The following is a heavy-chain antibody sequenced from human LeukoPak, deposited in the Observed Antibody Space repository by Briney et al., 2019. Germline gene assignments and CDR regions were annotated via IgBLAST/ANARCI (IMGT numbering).Heavy chain of an antibody. CDR1: GYSISSGYY. J-gene: IGHJ5*02. V-gene: IGHV4-38-2*02. Sequence: SETLSLTCTVSGYSISSGYYWGWTRQPPGKGLEWIGSIYHSGSTYYNPSLKSRVTISVDTSKNQFSLKLSSVTAADTAVYYCARDGYCSSTSCYLWSWFDPWGQGTLVTVSS. CDR3: ARDGYCSSTSCYLWSWFDP. D-gene: IGHD2-2*03. CDR2: IYHSGST.